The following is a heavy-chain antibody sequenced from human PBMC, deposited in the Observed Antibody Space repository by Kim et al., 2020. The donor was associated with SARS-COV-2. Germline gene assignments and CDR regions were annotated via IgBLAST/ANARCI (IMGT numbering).Heavy chain of an antibody. J-gene: IGHJ5*02. CDR2: IYYSGST. Sequence: SETLSLTCTVSGGSISSSSYYWGWIRQPPGKGLEWIGSIYYSGSTYYNPSLKSRVTISVDTSKNQFSLKLSSVTAADTAVYYCARSIAAAGFPFEAPWGQGTLVTVSS. CDR3: ARSIAAAGFPFEAP. D-gene: IGHD6-13*01. CDR1: GGSISSSSYY. V-gene: IGHV4-39*01.